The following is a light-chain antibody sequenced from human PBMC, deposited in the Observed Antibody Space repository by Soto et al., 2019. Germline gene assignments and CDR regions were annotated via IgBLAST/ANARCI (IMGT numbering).Light chain of an antibody. Sequence: EIVMTQSPATLSVSPGERATLSCRASQSVSGSLAWYQQKPGQAPRLLFYGASIRATGVPASFSGSGSGTEFTLTISSLQSEDFAVYYCQQYNKWLYTFGQGTKLEIK. CDR1: QSVSGS. CDR3: QQYNKWLYT. V-gene: IGKV3-15*01. J-gene: IGKJ2*01. CDR2: GAS.